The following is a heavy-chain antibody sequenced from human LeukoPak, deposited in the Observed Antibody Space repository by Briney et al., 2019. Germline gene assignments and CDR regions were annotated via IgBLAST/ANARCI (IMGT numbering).Heavy chain of an antibody. Sequence: SETLSFTCAVYGGSFSGYYWSWIRQPPGKGLEWIGEINHSGSTNYNPSLKSRVTISVDTSRNQFSLQLSSVTAADTAVYYCARIHRYCSGGACYVLDNWGQGTLVAVSS. CDR3: ARIHRYCSGGACYVLDN. CDR1: GGSFSGYY. CDR2: INHSGST. J-gene: IGHJ4*02. D-gene: IGHD2-15*01. V-gene: IGHV4-34*01.